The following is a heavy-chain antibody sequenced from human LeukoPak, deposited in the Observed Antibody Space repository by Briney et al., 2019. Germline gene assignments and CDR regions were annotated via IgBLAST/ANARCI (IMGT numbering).Heavy chain of an antibody. CDR2: IYYSGST. Sequence: PSETLSLTCTVSGGSISSGSYYWGWIRQPPGKGLEWIGSIYYSGSTYYNPSLKSRVTISVDTSKNQFSLKLSSVTAADTAVYYCARRVLVVLYSSSWSYYFDYWGQGTLVTVSS. J-gene: IGHJ4*02. V-gene: IGHV4-39*01. D-gene: IGHD6-13*01. CDR1: GGSISSGSYY. CDR3: ARRVLVVLYSSSWSYYFDY.